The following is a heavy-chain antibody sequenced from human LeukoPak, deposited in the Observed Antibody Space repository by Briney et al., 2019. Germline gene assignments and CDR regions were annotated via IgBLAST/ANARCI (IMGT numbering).Heavy chain of an antibody. V-gene: IGHV3-43*02. CDR2: ISGDGGST. Sequence: GGSLRLSCAASGFTFDDYAMHWVRHAPGKGLEWVSLISGDGGSTYYADSVKGRFTISRDHSKNSLYLQMNSLRTEDTALYYCAKDMTFGVVNLFDYWGQGTLVTVSS. CDR3: AKDMTFGVVNLFDY. CDR1: GFTFDDYA. D-gene: IGHD3-3*01. J-gene: IGHJ4*02.